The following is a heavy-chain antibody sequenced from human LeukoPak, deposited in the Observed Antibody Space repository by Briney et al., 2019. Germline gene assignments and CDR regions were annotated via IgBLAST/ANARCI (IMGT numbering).Heavy chain of an antibody. CDR2: IKQDGSEK. Sequence: GSLRLSCAASGFTFSRYLISWVRQAPGKGLGLVANIKQDGSEKYYVDSVKGRFTISRDNAKNSLYLQMNSLRAEDTAVYYCARSAAMVTGRFDYWGQGTLVTVSS. CDR3: ARSAAMVTGRFDY. V-gene: IGHV3-7*01. CDR1: GFTFSRYL. J-gene: IGHJ4*02. D-gene: IGHD5-18*01.